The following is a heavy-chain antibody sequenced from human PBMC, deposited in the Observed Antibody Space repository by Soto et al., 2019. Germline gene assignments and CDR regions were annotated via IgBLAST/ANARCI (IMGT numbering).Heavy chain of an antibody. Sequence: SETLSLTCTVSGVSIHNSHSFWAWIRQPPVKGLQFIASVYHNGGAHYNSSLKSRVTISVDTANNQVSLRMRSLTAADTAFYYCGRVVEGATRHTDPDSWGQGILVT. J-gene: IGHJ5*01. CDR3: GRVVEGATRHTDPDS. CDR1: GVSIHNSHSF. D-gene: IGHD2-21*01. V-gene: IGHV4-39*01. CDR2: VYHNGGA.